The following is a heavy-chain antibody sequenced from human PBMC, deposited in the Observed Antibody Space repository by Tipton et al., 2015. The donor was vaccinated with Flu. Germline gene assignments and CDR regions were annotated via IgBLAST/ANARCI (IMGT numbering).Heavy chain of an antibody. D-gene: IGHD3-22*01. J-gene: IGHJ4*02. CDR3: AGQRLILDDSSGYYDY. CDR2: IYHSGST. Sequence: LRLSCAVSGYSISSGYYWGWIRQPPGKGLEWIGSIYHSGSTYYNPSLKSRVTISVDTSKNQFSLKLSSVTAAYTAVYYCAGQRLILDDSSGYYDYWGQGTLVTVSS. V-gene: IGHV4-38-2*01. CDR1: GYSISSGYY.